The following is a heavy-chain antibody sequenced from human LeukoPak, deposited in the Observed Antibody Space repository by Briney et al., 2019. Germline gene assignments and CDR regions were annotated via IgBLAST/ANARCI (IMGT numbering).Heavy chain of an antibody. D-gene: IGHD6-13*01. Sequence: SQTLSLTCAISGDSVSSNSAAWNWIRQSPSRGLEWLRRTYYRSKWYNDYAVSVKSRITINPDTSKNQFSLQLNSVTPEDTAVYYCARGAWSSSWSGDDAFDIWGQGTMVTVSS. J-gene: IGHJ3*02. V-gene: IGHV6-1*01. CDR3: ARGAWSSSWSGDDAFDI. CDR1: GDSVSSNSAA. CDR2: TYYRSKWYN.